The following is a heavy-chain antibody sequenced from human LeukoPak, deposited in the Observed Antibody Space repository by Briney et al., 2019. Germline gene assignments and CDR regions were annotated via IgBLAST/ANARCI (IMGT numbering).Heavy chain of an antibody. Sequence: KPSETLSLTCAVYGGSFSGYYWSWIRQPPGKGLEWIGEINHSGSTNYNPSLKSRVTISVDTSKNQFSLKLSSVTAADTAVYYCARERLHTQAQYHYDSSGYYHFDYWGQGTLVTVSS. D-gene: IGHD3-22*01. CDR2: INHSGST. J-gene: IGHJ4*02. CDR3: ARERLHTQAQYHYDSSGYYHFDY. CDR1: GGSFSGYY. V-gene: IGHV4-34*01.